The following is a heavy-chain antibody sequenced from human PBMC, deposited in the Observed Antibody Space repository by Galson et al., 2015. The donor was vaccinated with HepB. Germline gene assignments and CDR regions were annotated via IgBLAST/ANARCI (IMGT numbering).Heavy chain of an antibody. Sequence: PALVKPTQTLTLTCTFSGFPLSTSGVGVGWIRQPPGKALEWLALIYWSDDKRYSPSLKSRLTTTKDTSKNQVVLTMTNMDPVDTATYYCTHRRRDYDYIWGNYRFDAFDIWGQGTMVTVSS. CDR1: GFPLSTSGVG. J-gene: IGHJ3*02. D-gene: IGHD3-16*02. CDR2: IYWSDDK. V-gene: IGHV2-5*01. CDR3: THRRRDYDYIWGNYRFDAFDI.